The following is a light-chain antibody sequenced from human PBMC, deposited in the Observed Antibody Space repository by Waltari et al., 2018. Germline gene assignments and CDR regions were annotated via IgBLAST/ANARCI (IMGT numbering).Light chain of an antibody. CDR2: DAS. Sequence: IVFTQPPATLSLSSGETATLTCRASDSVSTYLAWDQHKPGQAPRPLMYDASNRATGIPARFSGSGSATDFTLTIGSLGPEDVAVYYCQQRSNWPPPITFGQGTRLEIK. CDR1: DSVSTY. J-gene: IGKJ5*01. V-gene: IGKV3-11*01. CDR3: QQRSNWPPPIT.